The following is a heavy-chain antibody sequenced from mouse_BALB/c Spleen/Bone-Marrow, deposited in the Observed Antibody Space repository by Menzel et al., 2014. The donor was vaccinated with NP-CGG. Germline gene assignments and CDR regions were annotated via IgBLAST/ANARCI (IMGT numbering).Heavy chain of an antibody. V-gene: IGHV1-11*01. CDR1: GYPFTDHI. J-gene: IGHJ4*01. Sequence: LVESGAELASPGASVTLSCKASGYPFTDHIMHWVKKRPGPGLEWIGRIYPVSGETNYNHKFMGKATFSVDRSSSTVYMVLNRLTAEENAGDECGRGKYGRRDAMDYWGQGTAVTGSS. D-gene: IGHD1-1*01. CDR2: IYPVSGET. CDR3: GRGKYGRRDAMDY.